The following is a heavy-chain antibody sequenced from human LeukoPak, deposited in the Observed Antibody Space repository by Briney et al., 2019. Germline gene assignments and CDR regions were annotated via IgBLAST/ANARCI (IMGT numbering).Heavy chain of an antibody. CDR2: ISRSSSYI. D-gene: IGHD3-22*01. CDR3: ARDKRDPYYDSSGYSSYYYYGMDV. J-gene: IGHJ6*02. CDR1: GFTFSSYS. Sequence: GGSLRLSCAASGFTFSSYSMNWVRQAPGKGLEWVSSISRSSSYIYYADSVKGRFTISRDNAKNSLYLQMNSLRAEDTAVYYCARDKRDPYYDSSGYSSYYYYGMDVWGQGTTVTVSS. V-gene: IGHV3-21*01.